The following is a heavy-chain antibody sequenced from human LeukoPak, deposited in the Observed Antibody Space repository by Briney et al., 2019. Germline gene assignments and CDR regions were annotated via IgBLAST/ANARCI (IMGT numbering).Heavy chain of an antibody. D-gene: IGHD3-10*01. Sequence: QPGGSLRLSCAASGFTFSSYEMNWVRQAPGKGLEWVSYISSSGSTIYYADSVKGRFTISRDNAKNSLYLQMNSLRAEDTAVYYCARDFVLPVRGVHNYYGMDVWGQGTTVTVSS. CDR1: GFTFSSYE. J-gene: IGHJ6*02. CDR3: ARDFVLPVRGVHNYYGMDV. V-gene: IGHV3-48*03. CDR2: ISSSGSTI.